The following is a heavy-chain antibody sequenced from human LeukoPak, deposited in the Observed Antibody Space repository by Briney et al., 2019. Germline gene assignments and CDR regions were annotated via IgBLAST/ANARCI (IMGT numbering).Heavy chain of an antibody. CDR1: GGSFSGYY. Sequence: PSETLSLTCAVSGGSFSGYYWSWVRQPPGKGVEGIGEINHSGSANYNPSLRSRVTMSLDKSKNQFSLKLSSVTAADTAVYYCARVDPPRRLDYWGQGTLVTVSS. J-gene: IGHJ4*02. CDR3: ARVDPPRRLDY. D-gene: IGHD2-21*02. V-gene: IGHV4-34*01. CDR2: INHSGSA.